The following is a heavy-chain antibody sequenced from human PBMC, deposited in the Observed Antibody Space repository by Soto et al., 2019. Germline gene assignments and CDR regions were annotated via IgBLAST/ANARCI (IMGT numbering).Heavy chain of an antibody. CDR1: GGTFSSYA. V-gene: IGHV1-69*01. J-gene: IGHJ4*02. CDR3: ARAGQQLAHLLDY. D-gene: IGHD6-13*01. CDR2: IIPIFGTA. Sequence: QVQLVQSGAEVKKPGSSVKVSCKASGGTFSSYAISWVRQAPGQGLEWMGGIIPIFGTANYAQKFQGRVTNTADESTRTAYMALSSLRSEDTDVYYWARAGQQLAHLLDYWGQGTLVTVSS.